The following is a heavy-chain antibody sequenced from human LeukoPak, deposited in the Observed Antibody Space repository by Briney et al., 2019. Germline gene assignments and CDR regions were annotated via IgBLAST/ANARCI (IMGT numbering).Heavy chain of an antibody. J-gene: IGHJ4*02. Sequence: ASVKVSCKASGYTFTNYGISWVRQAPGQGLEWTGWISAYNGDTNYAQKFQGRVTMTTDTSTTTAYMELRSLRSDDTAVYYCARETKLEWLLIFDYWGQGTLVTVSS. CDR1: GYTFTNYG. V-gene: IGHV1-18*01. CDR2: ISAYNGDT. D-gene: IGHD3-3*01. CDR3: ARETKLEWLLIFDY.